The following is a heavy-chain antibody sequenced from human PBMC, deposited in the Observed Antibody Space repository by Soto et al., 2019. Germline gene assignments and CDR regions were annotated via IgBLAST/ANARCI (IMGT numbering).Heavy chain of an antibody. J-gene: IGHJ6*02. CDR1: GGSISSEYFH. V-gene: IGHV4-30-4*08. Sequence: PSETLSLTCAVSGGSISSEYFHWTWIRQSPGKGLEWIGYIHYTGSIMYNPSFKSRLTMAVDTTKNQFSLQLTSVTAADTAVYFCAREDDGGDRDYYGLDVWGQGTTVTVSS. CDR2: IHYTGSI. CDR3: AREDDGGDRDYYGLDV. D-gene: IGHD2-21*02.